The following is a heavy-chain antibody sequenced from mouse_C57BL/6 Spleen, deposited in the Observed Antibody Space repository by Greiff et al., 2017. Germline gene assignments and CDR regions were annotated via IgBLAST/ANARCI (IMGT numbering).Heavy chain of an antibody. CDR1: GFTFSSYG. CDR3: ARRGYDGAGFAY. CDR2: ISSGGSYT. J-gene: IGHJ3*01. V-gene: IGHV5-6*01. D-gene: IGHD2-2*01. Sequence: EVQLVESGGDLVKPGGSLKLSCAASGFTFSSYGMSWVRQTPDKRLEWVATISSGGSYTYYPDSVKGRFTISRDNAKNTLYLQMSSLKSEDTAMYYCARRGYDGAGFAYWGQGTLVTVSA.